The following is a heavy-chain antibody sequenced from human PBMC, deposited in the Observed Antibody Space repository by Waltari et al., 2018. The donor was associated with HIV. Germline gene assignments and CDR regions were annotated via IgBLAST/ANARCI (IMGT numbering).Heavy chain of an antibody. J-gene: IGHJ2*01. CDR1: GYSFTSNW. CDR2: IYPADSDT. CDR3: ARHWNMVAGNWYFDL. Sequence: EVQLVQSGAEVTKPGESLKLSRQGSGYSFTSNWIGWVRQMPGKGLEWMGIIYPADSDTRHSPSFQGQVTISADKSISTAYLQWSSLKASDTAMYYCARHWNMVAGNWYFDLWGRGTLVTVSS. D-gene: IGHD6-19*01. V-gene: IGHV5-51*01.